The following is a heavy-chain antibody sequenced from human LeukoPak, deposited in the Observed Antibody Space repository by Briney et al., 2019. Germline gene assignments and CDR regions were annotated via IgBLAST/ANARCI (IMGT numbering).Heavy chain of an antibody. Sequence: GGSLRLSCAASGFTFSSYAMSWVRQAPGKGLEWVSAISGSGGSTYYADSVKGRFTISRDNSKNTLYLQMNSLRAEDTAAYYCATATGTTYYYYYGMDVWGQGTTVTVSS. J-gene: IGHJ6*02. D-gene: IGHD1-7*01. CDR3: ATATGTTYYYYYGMDV. CDR1: GFTFSSYA. CDR2: ISGSGGST. V-gene: IGHV3-23*01.